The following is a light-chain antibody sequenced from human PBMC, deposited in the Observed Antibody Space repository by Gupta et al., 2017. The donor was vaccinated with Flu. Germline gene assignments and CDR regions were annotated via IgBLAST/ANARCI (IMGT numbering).Light chain of an antibody. CDR1: QSVTNS. CDR2: DAS. J-gene: IGKJ2*01. V-gene: IGKV3-11*01. Sequence: ERATLSCRASQSVTNSLAWYQQKPGQAPRLLIYDASNRATGIPGRFSGSGSGTDFTLTISSLEAEDFAVYYCQQRSNWPPVTFGQGTKLEIK. CDR3: QQRSNWPPVT.